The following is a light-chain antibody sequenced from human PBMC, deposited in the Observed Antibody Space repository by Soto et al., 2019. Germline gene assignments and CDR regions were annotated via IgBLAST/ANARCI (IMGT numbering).Light chain of an antibody. V-gene: IGKV1-5*03. CDR1: QSISSW. CDR3: QQYNIYRRT. J-gene: IGKJ1*01. CDR2: KAS. Sequence: DIPMTQSPSTLSASVGDRVTITCRASQSISSWLAWYQQKPGKAPKLLIYKASSLESGVPSRFSGSGSGTEFTLTISSLQPDDFATYYCQQYNIYRRTFGQGTKVEIK.